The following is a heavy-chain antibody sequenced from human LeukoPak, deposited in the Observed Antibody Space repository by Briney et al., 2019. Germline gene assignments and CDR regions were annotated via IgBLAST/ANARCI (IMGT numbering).Heavy chain of an antibody. D-gene: IGHD5-12*01. CDR3: ARRVASPYYFDY. CDR1: GGSISSYY. CDR2: IYYSGST. J-gene: IGHJ4*02. Sequence: SETLSLTCTVSGGSISSYYWSWIRQPPGKGLEWIGYIYYSGSTNYNPSLKSRVTISVDTSKDQFSLKLSSVTAADTAVYYCARRVASPYYFDYWGQGTLVTVSS. V-gene: IGHV4-59*12.